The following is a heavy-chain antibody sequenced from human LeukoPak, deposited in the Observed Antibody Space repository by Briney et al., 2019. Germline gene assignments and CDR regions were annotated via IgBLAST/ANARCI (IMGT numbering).Heavy chain of an antibody. D-gene: IGHD5-18*01. CDR3: ARVSTEVDTAMAVFDY. CDR2: IIPIFGTV. V-gene: IGHV1-69*05. Sequence: SVKVSCKASGGTFASYAISWVRQAPGQGLERMGRIIPIFGTVNYAQKFQGRVTMTTDESTSTAYMELSSLRSEDTAVYYCARVSTEVDTAMAVFDYWGQGTLVTVSS. J-gene: IGHJ4*02. CDR1: GGTFASYA.